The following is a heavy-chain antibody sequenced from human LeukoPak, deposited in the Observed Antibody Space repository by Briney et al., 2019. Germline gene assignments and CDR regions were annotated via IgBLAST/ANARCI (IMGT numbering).Heavy chain of an antibody. V-gene: IGHV4-34*01. CDR2: INHRGDT. Sequence: AETLSLTCAVYGGSFSTYYWSWIRQSPGKGLEWIAEINHRGDTNYNPSVKSRVTISVDTSKNQFSLKVNSLTAADTAVYYCARGATISETGYFDYWGQGTLVTVSA. J-gene: IGHJ4*03. D-gene: IGHD1-1*01. CDR3: ARGATISETGYFDY. CDR1: GGSFSTYY.